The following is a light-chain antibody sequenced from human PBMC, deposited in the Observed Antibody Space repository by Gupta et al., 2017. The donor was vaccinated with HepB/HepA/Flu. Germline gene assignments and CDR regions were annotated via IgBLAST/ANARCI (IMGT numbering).Light chain of an antibody. J-gene: IGKJ3*01. V-gene: IGKV3-20*01. CDR3: QQYGSTPFT. Sequence: EIALTQSPGTLSLSPGETATLSCRASQSVDSTYLGWYQQKPGQAPRLLIYAASNRATGIPDRFSGSGSGTDFTLTISRLEPEDFAFYYCQQYGSTPFTFGHGTKVDIK. CDR1: QSVDSTY. CDR2: AAS.